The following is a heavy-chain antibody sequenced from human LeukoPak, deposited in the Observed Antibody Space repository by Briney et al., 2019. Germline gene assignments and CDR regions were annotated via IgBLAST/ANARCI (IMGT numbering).Heavy chain of an antibody. D-gene: IGHD2-2*03. Sequence: GGALRLSCAASGFTFSSYPMHWVRQAPGKGLEYVSAISSNGGRTSYANSVKGRITISRDNSNNTLYLQMGSLRAEDMAVYYCASGSSPDVWGKGTTVTVSS. V-gene: IGHV3-64*01. CDR3: ASGSSPDV. CDR2: ISSNGGRT. CDR1: GFTFSSYP. J-gene: IGHJ6*04.